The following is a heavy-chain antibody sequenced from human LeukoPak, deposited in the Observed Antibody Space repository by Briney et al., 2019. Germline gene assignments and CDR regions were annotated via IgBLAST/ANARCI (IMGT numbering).Heavy chain of an antibody. CDR1: GGTFSSYA. CDR3: ARDRYCSGGSCYHYYYGMDV. Sequence: ASVKVSCKASGGTFSSYAISWVRQAPGQGPEWMGRIIPILGIANYAQKFQGRVTITADKSTSTAYMELSSLRSEDTAVYYCARDRYCSGGSCYHYYYGMDVWGQGTTVTVSS. V-gene: IGHV1-69*04. CDR2: IIPILGIA. D-gene: IGHD2-15*01. J-gene: IGHJ6*02.